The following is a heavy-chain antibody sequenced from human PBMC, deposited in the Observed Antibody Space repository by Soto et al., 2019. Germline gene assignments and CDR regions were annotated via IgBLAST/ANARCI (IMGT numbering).Heavy chain of an antibody. CDR2: IWYDGSNK. CDR3: AKDRSSSLDGMDV. Sequence: QVQLVESGGGVVQPGGSLRLSCAASGFKFSRYGMHWVRQAPDKGLEWVAVIWYDGSNKYYADSVKGRFTISRDNSKNTLYLQVNSLRAEDTAVYYCAKDRSSSLDGMDVWGQGTTVTVSS. J-gene: IGHJ6*02. CDR1: GFKFSRYG. D-gene: IGHD6-13*01. V-gene: IGHV3-33*06.